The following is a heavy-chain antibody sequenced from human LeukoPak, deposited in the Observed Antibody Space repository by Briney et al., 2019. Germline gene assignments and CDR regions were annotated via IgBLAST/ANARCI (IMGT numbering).Heavy chain of an antibody. J-gene: IGHJ5*02. CDR3: ARHSGSGSLSRPFDP. CDR2: VYYTGST. CDR1: GDSVTSGGFY. Sequence: PSETLSLTCTVSGDSVTSGGFYWAWLRQPPGKGLEWIATVYYTGSTYYNPSPKSRVTISIDTSKNHFSLKLRSVVAPDTAVYYCARHSGSGSLSRPFDPRGQGTLVTVSS. V-gene: IGHV4-39*02. D-gene: IGHD3-10*01.